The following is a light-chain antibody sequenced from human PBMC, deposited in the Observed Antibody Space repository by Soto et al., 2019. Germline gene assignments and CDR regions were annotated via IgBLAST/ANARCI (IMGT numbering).Light chain of an antibody. J-gene: IGKJ1*01. V-gene: IGKV3-20*01. CDR3: QQCGSSPWT. Sequence: SGLAQSSVPPSLSSGERATLSCRASQSVSSYYLAWYQQKPGQAPRLLIYAASSRATGIPDRFSGGGSGTDFTLTISRLEPEDFAVYYCQQCGSSPWTFGQGTKVDIK. CDR2: AAS. CDR1: QSVSSYY.